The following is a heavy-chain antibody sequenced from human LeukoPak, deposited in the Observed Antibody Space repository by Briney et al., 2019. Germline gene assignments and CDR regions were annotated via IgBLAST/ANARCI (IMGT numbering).Heavy chain of an antibody. J-gene: IGHJ5*02. CDR1: GFTFSSYA. CDR2: ISYDGSNK. Sequence: GGSLRLSCAASGFTFSSYAMHWVRQAPGKGLEWVAVISYDGSNKYYADSVKGRFTISRDNSKNTLYLQMNSLRAEDTAVYYCARDGAPVGEFRNWFDPWGQGTLVTVSS. D-gene: IGHD3-10*01. CDR3: ARDGAPVGEFRNWFDP. V-gene: IGHV3-30*04.